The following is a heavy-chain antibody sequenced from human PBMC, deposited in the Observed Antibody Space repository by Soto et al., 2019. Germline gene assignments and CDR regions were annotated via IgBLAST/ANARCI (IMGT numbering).Heavy chain of an antibody. Sequence: QVQLQESGPGLVKSSETLSLTCTVSGGSVSSEHYYWNWIRQPPGKGLEWIGYFYYTGSTNYNPSRLSRRTLSVDMARNHFSLKLRAVTAADTAVYYCAWGIDSKKVAYWGQGTLVTVSS. J-gene: IGHJ4*02. CDR3: AWGIDSKKVAY. V-gene: IGHV4-61*03. CDR2: FYYTGST. D-gene: IGHD3-22*01. CDR1: GGSVSSEHYY.